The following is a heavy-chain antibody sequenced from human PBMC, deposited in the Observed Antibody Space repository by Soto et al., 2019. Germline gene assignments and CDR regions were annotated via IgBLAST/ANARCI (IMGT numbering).Heavy chain of an antibody. CDR3: ARDRDYYDISGYLLGGYYGMDV. Sequence: SETLSLTCTVSGGSVSSGSYYWSWIRQPPGKGLEGIGYIYYSGSTNYNPSLKSRVTISVDTSKNQFSLKLSSVTAADTAVYYCARDRDYYDISGYLLGGYYGMDVWGQGTKVTVS. CDR1: GGSVSSGSYY. CDR2: IYYSGST. D-gene: IGHD3-22*01. J-gene: IGHJ6*02. V-gene: IGHV4-61*01.